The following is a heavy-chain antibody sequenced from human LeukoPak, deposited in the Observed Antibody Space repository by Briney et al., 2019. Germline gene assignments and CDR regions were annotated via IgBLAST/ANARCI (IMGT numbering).Heavy chain of an antibody. CDR3: ARDLRGIAVAVQFDY. J-gene: IGHJ4*02. CDR2: ISSSSSYI. Sequence: GGSLRLSCAASGFTFSSYSMNWVRQAPGKGLEWVSSISSSSSYIYYADSVKGRFTISRDNAKNSLYLQMNSLRAEDTAVYYCARDLRGIAVAVQFDYWGQGTLVTVSS. CDR1: GFTFSSYS. V-gene: IGHV3-21*01. D-gene: IGHD6-19*01.